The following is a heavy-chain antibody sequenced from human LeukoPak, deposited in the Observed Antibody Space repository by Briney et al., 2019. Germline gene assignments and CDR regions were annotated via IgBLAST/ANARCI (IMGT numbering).Heavy chain of an antibody. CDR3: ARGTKAAVFYYYYGMDV. CDR1: GGSFSGYY. Sequence: SETLSLTCAVYGGSFSGYYWSWIRQPPGKGLEWIGEINHSGSANYNPSLKSRVTISVDTSKNQFSLKLSSVTAADTAVYYCARGTKAAVFYYYYGMDVWGQGTTVTVSS. D-gene: IGHD6-13*01. J-gene: IGHJ6*02. V-gene: IGHV4-34*01. CDR2: INHSGSA.